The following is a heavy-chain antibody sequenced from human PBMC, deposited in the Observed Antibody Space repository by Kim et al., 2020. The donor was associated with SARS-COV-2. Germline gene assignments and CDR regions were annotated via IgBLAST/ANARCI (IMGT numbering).Heavy chain of an antibody. V-gene: IGHV1-3*01. J-gene: IGHJ4*01. Sequence: QKFQGRVTITQETSASTAFMELSSLTSEDTAIYYCARDGTTRNGGYYFDYWGQGALVTVSS. CDR3: ARDGTTRNGGYYFDY. D-gene: IGHD1-1*01.